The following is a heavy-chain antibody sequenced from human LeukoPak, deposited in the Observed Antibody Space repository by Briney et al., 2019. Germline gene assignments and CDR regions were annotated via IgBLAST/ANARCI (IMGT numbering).Heavy chain of an antibody. D-gene: IGHD3-10*01. CDR3: ARVFYYYGSGSYYIRNYYYYYMDV. V-gene: IGHV3-48*03. Sequence: GGSLRLSCAASGFTFSSYEMNWVRQAPGKGLEWVSYISSSGSTIYYADSVKGRFTISRDNAKNSLYLQMNSLRAEDTAVYYCARVFYYYGSGSYYIRNYYYYYMDVWGKGTTVTISS. CDR1: GFTFSSYE. CDR2: ISSSGSTI. J-gene: IGHJ6*03.